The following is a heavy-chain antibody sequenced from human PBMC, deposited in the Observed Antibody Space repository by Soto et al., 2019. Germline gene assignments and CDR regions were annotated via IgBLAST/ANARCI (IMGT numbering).Heavy chain of an antibody. J-gene: IGHJ4*02. CDR3: ARMRGLGEISRDFDY. D-gene: IGHD3-16*02. CDR2: IYYSGRT. V-gene: IGHV4-59*01. CDR1: GGSISDYQ. Sequence: QVQLQESGPGLVRPSETLSLTCSVSGGSISDYQWNWIRQSPWKGLEWIGYIYYSGRTNDNPSLRSRVTIALDTSTKQFSLRLGSVTAADTAVYYCARMRGLGEISRDFDYWGQGTLVTVSS.